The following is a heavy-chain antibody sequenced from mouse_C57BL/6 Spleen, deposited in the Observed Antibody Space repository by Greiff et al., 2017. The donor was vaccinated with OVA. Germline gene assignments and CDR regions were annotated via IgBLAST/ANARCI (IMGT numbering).Heavy chain of an antibody. CDR2: IRSKSNNYAT. J-gene: IGHJ1*03. D-gene: IGHD4-1*01. Sequence: EVMLVESGGGLVQPKGSLKLSCAASGFSFNTYAMNWVRQAPGKGLEWVARIRSKSNNYATYYADSVKDRFTISRDDSESMLYLQMNNLKTEDTAMYYCVRHEGNWDYWYFDVWGTGTTVTVSS. V-gene: IGHV10-1*01. CDR1: GFSFNTYA. CDR3: VRHEGNWDYWYFDV.